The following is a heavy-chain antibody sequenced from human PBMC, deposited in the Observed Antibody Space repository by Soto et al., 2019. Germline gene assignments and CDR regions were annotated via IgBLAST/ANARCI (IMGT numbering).Heavy chain of an antibody. CDR2: ISSSSSTI. CDR3: AREFDYYGSGSYYNRGVYYGMDV. D-gene: IGHD3-10*01. J-gene: IGHJ6*02. V-gene: IGHV3-48*02. Sequence: VGSLRLSCAASGFTFSSYSMNWVRQAPGQGLEWVSYISSSSSTIYYADSVKGRFTISRDNAKNSLYLQMNSLRDEDTAVYYCAREFDYYGSGSYYNRGVYYGMDVWGQGTTVTVSS. CDR1: GFTFSSYS.